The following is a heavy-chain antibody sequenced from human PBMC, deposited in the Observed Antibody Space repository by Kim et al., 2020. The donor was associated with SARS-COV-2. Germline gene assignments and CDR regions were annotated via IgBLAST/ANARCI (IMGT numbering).Heavy chain of an antibody. V-gene: IGHV3-30*01. CDR3: ARLSQGEAALDY. J-gene: IGHJ4*02. D-gene: IGHD6-13*01. Sequence: YYADSVKGRFTISRDNSKNTLYLQMNSLRAEDTAVYYCARLSQGEAALDYWGQGTLVTVSS.